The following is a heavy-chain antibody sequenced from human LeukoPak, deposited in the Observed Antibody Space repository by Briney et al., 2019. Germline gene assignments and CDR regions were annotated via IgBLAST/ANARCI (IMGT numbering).Heavy chain of an antibody. CDR1: GFTFSSYA. CDR2: INHSGST. D-gene: IGHD5-18*01. V-gene: IGHV4-34*01. Sequence: GSLRLSCAASGFTFSSYAMSWVRQPPGKGLEWIGEINHSGSTNYNPSLKSRVTISVDTSKNQFSLKLSSVTAADTAVYYCARGGTDTAMDNFDYWGQGTLVTVSS. J-gene: IGHJ4*02. CDR3: ARGGTDTAMDNFDY.